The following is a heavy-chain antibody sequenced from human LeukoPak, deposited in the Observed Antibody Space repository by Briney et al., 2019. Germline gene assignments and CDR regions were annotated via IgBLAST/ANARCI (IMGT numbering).Heavy chain of an antibody. V-gene: IGHV3-23*01. CDR1: GFTFTSYA. J-gene: IGHJ4*02. Sequence: GESLRLSCAASGFTFTSYAMSWVRQAPGKGLEWVSVLTGDGNTYYADSVKGRFTNSRDDSKNTLFLQMNSLRAEDTAVYFCAKVKWKLIGYFDYWGQGTLVTVSS. D-gene: IGHD1-20*01. CDR2: LTGDGNT. CDR3: AKVKWKLIGYFDY.